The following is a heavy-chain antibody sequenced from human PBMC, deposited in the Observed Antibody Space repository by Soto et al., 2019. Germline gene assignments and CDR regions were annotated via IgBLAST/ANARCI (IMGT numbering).Heavy chain of an antibody. J-gene: IGHJ6*02. CDR2: IIPFFGTI. V-gene: IGHV1-69*01. CDR1: GGTFSDHT. D-gene: IGHD2-15*01. Sequence: QVQLEQSGAEVKKPGSSVSVSCKISGGTFSDHTFSWVRQAPGQGLGWMGGIIPFFGTINYAQKFQGRVKISADESTGTAYMKLSSLKSEDTAKYYCASSLMVVVGKKYFYYYGMDVWGRGTTVTVFS. CDR3: ASSLMVVVGKKYFYYYGMDV.